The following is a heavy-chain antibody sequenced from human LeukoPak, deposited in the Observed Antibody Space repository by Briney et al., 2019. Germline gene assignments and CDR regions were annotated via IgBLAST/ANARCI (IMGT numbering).Heavy chain of an antibody. Sequence: ASVKVSCKASGYTFTSYGISWVRQAPGRGLEWMGWISACNGNTNYAQKLQGRVTMTTDTSTSTAYMELRSLRSDDTAVYYCARDRFYCSSTSCYHRRIAFDIWGQGTMVTVSS. D-gene: IGHD2-2*01. CDR3: ARDRFYCSSTSCYHRRIAFDI. CDR1: GYTFTSYG. J-gene: IGHJ3*02. CDR2: ISACNGNT. V-gene: IGHV1-18*01.